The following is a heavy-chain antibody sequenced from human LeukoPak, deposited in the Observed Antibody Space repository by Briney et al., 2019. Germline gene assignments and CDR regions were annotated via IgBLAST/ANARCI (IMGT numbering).Heavy chain of an antibody. CDR3: AKRSAYYYDSSGYYNFDY. CDR2: INHRGSST. CDR1: GFTFSSYA. Sequence: PGGSLRLSCAASGFTFSSYAMSWVRQAPGKGLEWISAINHRGSSTYYTDSVKGRFTISRDNSENTLYLQMNSLRAEDTAVYYCAKRSAYYYDSSGYYNFDYWGQGALVTVSS. V-gene: IGHV3-23*01. D-gene: IGHD3-22*01. J-gene: IGHJ4*02.